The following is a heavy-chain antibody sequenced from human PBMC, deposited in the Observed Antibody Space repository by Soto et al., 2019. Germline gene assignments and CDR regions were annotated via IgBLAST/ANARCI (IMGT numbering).Heavy chain of an antibody. CDR3: ARIQAAGYYFDY. Sequence: PGGSLRLSCAASGFTFSSYAMHWVRQAPGKGLEWVAVISYDGSNKYYADSVKGRFTISRDNSKNTLYLQMNSLRAEDTAVYYCARIQAAGYYFDYWGQGTLVTVSS. CDR1: GFTFSSYA. CDR2: ISYDGSNK. V-gene: IGHV3-30-3*01. J-gene: IGHJ4*02. D-gene: IGHD6-25*01.